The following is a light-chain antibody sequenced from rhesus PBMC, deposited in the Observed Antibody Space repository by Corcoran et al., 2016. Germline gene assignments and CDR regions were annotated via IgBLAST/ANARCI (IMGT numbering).Light chain of an antibody. Sequence: EIVMTQSPATLSLSPGERATLSCRASQSVSSRLAWYQQKPGQAPRLLIYDASTRVTGIPDRFSGRGAGTDVTLTISSLEPEDVAVYFCQQESNWSLSFGGGTKVELK. V-gene: IGKV3-17*02. CDR3: QQESNWSLS. J-gene: IGKJ4*01. CDR1: QSVSSR. CDR2: DAS.